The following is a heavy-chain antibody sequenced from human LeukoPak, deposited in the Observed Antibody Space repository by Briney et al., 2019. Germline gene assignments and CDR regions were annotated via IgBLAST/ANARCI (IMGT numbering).Heavy chain of an antibody. D-gene: IGHD3-16*02. CDR2: ISAYNGDT. J-gene: IGHJ4*02. CDR3: ARDREYVWETYRHMPGY. CDR1: GYDFTSYG. V-gene: IGHV1-18*01. Sequence: ASVKVSCKASGYDFTSYGITWVRQAPGQGLEWMGRISAYNGDTDYAQNLQGRVSMTKDTSTSTVYMEFRSPRSDDTATYYCARDREYVWETYRHMPGYWGQGTLVTVSS.